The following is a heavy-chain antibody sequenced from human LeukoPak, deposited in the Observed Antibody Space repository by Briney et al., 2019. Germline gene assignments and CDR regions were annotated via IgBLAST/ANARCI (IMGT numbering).Heavy chain of an antibody. V-gene: IGHV3-7*01. J-gene: IGHJ4*02. D-gene: IGHD1-14*01. Sequence: PGRSLRLSCAASGFTFSSYWMSWVRQAPGKGLEWVANIKQDGSEKYYVGSVKGRFTISRDNAKNSLYLQMNSLRAEDTAVYYRARRWPLQTTFDYWGQGTLVTVSS. CDR3: ARRWPLQTTFDY. CDR2: IKQDGSEK. CDR1: GFTFSSYW.